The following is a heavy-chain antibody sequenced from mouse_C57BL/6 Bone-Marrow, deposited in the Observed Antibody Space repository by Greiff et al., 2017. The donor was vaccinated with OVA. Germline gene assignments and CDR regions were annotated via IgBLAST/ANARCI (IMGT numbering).Heavy chain of an antibody. CDR1: GYTFTSYW. J-gene: IGHJ2*01. CDR3: TSSYYGSSLFDY. Sequence: EVQLQQSGTVLARPGASVKMSCKTSGYTFTSYWMHWVKQRPGQGLEWIGAIYPGNSDTSYNQKFKGKAKLTAVTSASTAYMELSSLTNEDSSVYYCTSSYYGSSLFDYWGQGTTLTVSS. D-gene: IGHD1-1*01. CDR2: IYPGNSDT. V-gene: IGHV1-5*01.